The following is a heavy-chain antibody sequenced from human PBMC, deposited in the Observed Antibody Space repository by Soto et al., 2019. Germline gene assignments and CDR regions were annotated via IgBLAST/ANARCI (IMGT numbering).Heavy chain of an antibody. Sequence: QVQLVQSGAEVKKPGSSVKVSCKASGDTFNNYALSWLRQAPGQRLEWMGGITPAFGTADYAEKFQDRVTITADESTTTIYMELSSLRSEDTAVYYCARALKGTTVTNWFDPWGQGTQVTVSS. CDR2: ITPAFGTA. V-gene: IGHV1-69*01. D-gene: IGHD4-17*01. CDR3: ARALKGTTVTNWFDP. J-gene: IGHJ5*02. CDR1: GDTFNNYA.